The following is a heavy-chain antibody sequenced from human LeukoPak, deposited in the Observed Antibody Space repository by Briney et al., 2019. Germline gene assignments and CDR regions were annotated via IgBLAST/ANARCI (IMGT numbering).Heavy chain of an antibody. CDR2: ISAYNGNT. J-gene: IGHJ4*02. V-gene: IGHV1-18*01. Sequence: GASVKVSCKASGYTFTSYGISWVRQAPGQGLEWMGWISAYNGNTNYAQKLQGRVTMTTDTSTSTAYMELRSLRSDDTAVYYCARDDNILTGYPLGYWGQGTLVTVSS. CDR1: GYTFTSYG. D-gene: IGHD3-9*01. CDR3: ARDDNILTGYPLGY.